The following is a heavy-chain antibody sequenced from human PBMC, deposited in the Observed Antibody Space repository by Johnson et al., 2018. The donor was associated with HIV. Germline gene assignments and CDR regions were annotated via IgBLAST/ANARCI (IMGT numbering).Heavy chain of an antibody. CDR3: AKFGCSGGSCYSVMADAYDI. V-gene: IGHV3-7*03. CDR1: GFTFSGSA. J-gene: IGHJ3*02. CDR2: IKEDGREK. Sequence: VQLVESGGDLVQPGGSLKLSCAASGFTFSGSAIHWVRLVPGKGLEWVANIKEDGREKYYVDSVKGRFTISRDNSKNTLYLQMNSLRAEDTAVYYCAKFGCSGGSCYSVMADAYDIWGQGTMVTVSS. D-gene: IGHD2-15*01.